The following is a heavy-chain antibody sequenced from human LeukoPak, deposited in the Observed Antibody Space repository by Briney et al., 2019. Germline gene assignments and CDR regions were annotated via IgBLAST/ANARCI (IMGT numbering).Heavy chain of an antibody. CDR3: ARGVGGVLVSNDY. CDR2: IIPIFGTT. J-gene: IGHJ4*02. D-gene: IGHD3-16*02. CDR1: GGTFSSYA. Sequence: GSSVKVSCKASGGTFSSYAISWVRQAPGQGLEWMGGIIPIFGTTNYAQKFQGRVTLTADESTSTAYMELSSLRSEDTAVYYCARGVGGVLVSNDYWGQGTLVTVSS. V-gene: IGHV1-69*01.